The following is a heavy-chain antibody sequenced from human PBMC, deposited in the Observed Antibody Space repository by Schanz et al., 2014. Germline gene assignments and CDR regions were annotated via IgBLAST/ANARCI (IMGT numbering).Heavy chain of an antibody. D-gene: IGHD6-13*01. Sequence: QVQLVQSGGEVKKPGASATVSCKASGYTFNNHGISWVRQAPGQGLEWMGIINPSGGSTSYAQKFQGRVTMTTDTSTSTAYMELSSLRSEDTAVYYCARDGEAAAGCDYWGQGTLVSVSS. CDR2: INPSGGST. J-gene: IGHJ4*02. CDR3: ARDGEAAAGCDY. CDR1: GYTFNNHG. V-gene: IGHV1-46*02.